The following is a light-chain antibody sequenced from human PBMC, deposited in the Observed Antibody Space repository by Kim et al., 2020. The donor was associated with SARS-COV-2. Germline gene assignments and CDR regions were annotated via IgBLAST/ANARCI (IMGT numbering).Light chain of an antibody. CDR1: SSDIVAFNY. J-gene: IGLJ1*01. Sequence: GKSITIPCTGTSSDIVAFNYVSWFQQHPGKAPKLMIYDVTERPSGISNRFSGSTSGNTASLTISGLQAEDEADYYCSSYTTANTRLFGTGTKVTVL. CDR3: SSYTTANTRL. V-gene: IGLV2-14*03. CDR2: DVT.